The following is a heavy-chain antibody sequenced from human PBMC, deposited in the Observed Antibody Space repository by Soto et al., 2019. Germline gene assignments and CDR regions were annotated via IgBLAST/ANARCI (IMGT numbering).Heavy chain of an antibody. D-gene: IGHD3-16*01. J-gene: IGHJ6*02. CDR3: AESGLRRPPKPYRFFGLDV. Sequence: QGQLVQSGAEVKKPGSSVKVSCRASGATFTNSVITWVRKDPGQGLEFMGGIIPLLGTVDYAENFQGRITITAGKVTNTGHLGMARLRYGDPAVYYRAESGLRRPPKPYRFFGLDVWGHGTTVSV. CDR1: GATFTNSV. CDR2: IIPLLGTV. V-gene: IGHV1-69*06.